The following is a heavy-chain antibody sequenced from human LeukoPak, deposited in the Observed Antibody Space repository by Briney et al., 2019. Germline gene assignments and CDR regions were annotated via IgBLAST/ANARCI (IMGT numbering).Heavy chain of an antibody. CDR1: GFTFSTYG. Sequence: GGSLRLSCAASGFTFSTYGMTWVRQAPGKGLEWVSAISGSGGSTYYADSVKGRFTISRDNSKNTLYLQMNSLRAEDTAVYYCAKEGVDYFDHWGQGTLVTVSS. J-gene: IGHJ4*02. V-gene: IGHV3-23*01. CDR2: ISGSGGST. D-gene: IGHD3-3*01. CDR3: AKEGVDYFDH.